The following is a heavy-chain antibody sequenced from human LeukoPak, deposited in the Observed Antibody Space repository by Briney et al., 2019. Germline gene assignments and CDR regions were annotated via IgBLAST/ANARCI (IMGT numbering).Heavy chain of an antibody. CDR3: VRGSGGDGYGYWGDN. CDR2: IWYHGNEI. J-gene: IGHJ4*02. V-gene: IGHV3-33*01. D-gene: IGHD5-12*01. CDR1: GFTFSSSG. Sequence: GGSLRLSCAASGFTFSSSGMHWVRKAPGKGLEWVAVIWYHGNEIHYVDSVKGRFTISRDNFRNTLYLQMNNLRAEDSAVYYCVRGSGGDGYGYWGDNWGQGTLVTVSS.